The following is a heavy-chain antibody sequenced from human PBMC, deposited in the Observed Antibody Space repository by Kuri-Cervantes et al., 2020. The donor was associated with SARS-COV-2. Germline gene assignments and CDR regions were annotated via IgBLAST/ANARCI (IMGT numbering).Heavy chain of an antibody. D-gene: IGHD1-26*01. CDR3: ARARSGSYDY. V-gene: IGHV1-69*11. J-gene: IGHJ4*02. Sequence: SVKVSCKASGGTFSSYAISWVRQAPGQGLEWMGRIIPILGTANYAQKFQGRVTITADESTSIGYLELSSLTSEDTAVYYCARARSGSYDYWGQGTLVTVSS. CDR2: IIPILGTA. CDR1: GGTFSSYA.